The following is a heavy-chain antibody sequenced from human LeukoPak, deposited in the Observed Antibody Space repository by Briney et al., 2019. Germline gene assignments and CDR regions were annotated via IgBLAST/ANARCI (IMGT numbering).Heavy chain of an antibody. D-gene: IGHD3-22*01. CDR3: AKSAYYDSSGFYREYYFDY. V-gene: IGHV3-23*01. CDR1: GFTFSSYS. CDR2: ISGSGGST. J-gene: IGHJ4*02. Sequence: QPGGSLRLSCAASGFTFSSYSMNWVRQAPGKGLEWVSTISGSGGSTYYADSVKGRFTISRDNSKNTLHLQMNSLRAEDTAVYYCAKSAYYDSSGFYREYYFDYWGQGTLVTVSS.